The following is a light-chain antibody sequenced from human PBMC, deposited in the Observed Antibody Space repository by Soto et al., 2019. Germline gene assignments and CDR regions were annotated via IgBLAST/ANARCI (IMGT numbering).Light chain of an antibody. V-gene: IGKV3-11*01. J-gene: IGKJ3*01. CDR2: DAS. CDR3: QHRSDWPLT. Sequence: EIVLTQSPATLSLSPGERATLSCRASQSVSSYLAWYQQKPGQAPRLLIYDASNRATGIPARFSGSGSATDFTLTISSLEPEDFAVYFCQHRSDWPLTFGHGTKVDIK. CDR1: QSVSSY.